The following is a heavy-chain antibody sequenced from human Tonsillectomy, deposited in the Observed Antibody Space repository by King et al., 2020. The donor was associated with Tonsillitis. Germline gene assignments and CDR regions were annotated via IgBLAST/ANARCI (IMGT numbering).Heavy chain of an antibody. CDR2: ISYDGRNT. CDR1: GFTFSSYG. Sequence: VQLVESGGGVVQPGRSLRLSCAASGFTFSSYGMHWVRQAPGKGLEWVAVISYDGRNTYYADSVKGRFTISRDNSKNTLYLQMNSLRAEEPAVYYCAKGDIVVVPAAIYYYGMDVWGQGTTVTVSS. CDR3: AKGDIVVVPAAIYYYGMDV. J-gene: IGHJ6*02. D-gene: IGHD2-2*01. V-gene: IGHV3-30*18.